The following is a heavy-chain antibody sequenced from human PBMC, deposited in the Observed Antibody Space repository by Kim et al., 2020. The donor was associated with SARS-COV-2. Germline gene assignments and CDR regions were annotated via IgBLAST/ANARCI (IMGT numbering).Heavy chain of an antibody. CDR3: ARGDTTPSHFDY. Sequence: NSTPSLKSRVTITVDPSKNQFSLRLSSVTAAGTAVYYWARGDTTPSHFDYWGQGTLVTVSS. J-gene: IGHJ4*02. D-gene: IGHD1-1*01. V-gene: IGHV4-59*09.